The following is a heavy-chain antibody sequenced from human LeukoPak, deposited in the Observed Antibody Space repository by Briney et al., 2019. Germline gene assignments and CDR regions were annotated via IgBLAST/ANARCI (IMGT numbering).Heavy chain of an antibody. V-gene: IGHV3-7*01. CDR3: ARMRREGYYDFWSGYYYYYYMDV. Sequence: PGGSLRLSCAASGFTFSSSWMSWVRQAPGKGLEWVANIKEDGSEKHYVDSVKGRFTISRDNAKNSLYLQLNSLRAEDTAVYYCARMRREGYYDFWSGYYYYYYMDVWGKGTTVTVSS. CDR2: IKEDGSEK. D-gene: IGHD3-3*01. CDR1: GFTFSSSW. J-gene: IGHJ6*03.